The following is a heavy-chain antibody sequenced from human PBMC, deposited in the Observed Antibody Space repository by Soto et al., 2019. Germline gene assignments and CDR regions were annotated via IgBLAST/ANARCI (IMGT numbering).Heavy chain of an antibody. CDR3: ARVRREYDNSGPVDY. V-gene: IGHV4-4*02. CDR1: GDSISSMNW. Sequence: SETLSLTCAVSGDSISSMNWWSWVRQPPGKGLEWIGEIHHSGSTNYNPSFKSRVTMSVEKSKNQFSLKLSSLTAADTAVYYCARVRREYDNSGPVDYWGQGTLVTVSS. D-gene: IGHD3-22*01. CDR2: IHHSGST. J-gene: IGHJ4*02.